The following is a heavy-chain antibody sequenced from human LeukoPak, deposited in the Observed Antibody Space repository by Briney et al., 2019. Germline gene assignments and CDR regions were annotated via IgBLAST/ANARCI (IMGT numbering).Heavy chain of an antibody. V-gene: IGHV3-21*01. CDR2: ISSSSSYI. J-gene: IGHJ6*02. D-gene: IGHD3-10*01. Sequence: GGSPRLSCAASGFTFSSYSMNWVRQAPGKGLEWVSSISSSSSYIYYADSVKGRFTISRDNAKNSLYLQMNSLRAEDTAVYYCARGSSRDYGMDVWGQGTTVTVSS. CDR1: GFTFSSYS. CDR3: ARGSSRDYGMDV.